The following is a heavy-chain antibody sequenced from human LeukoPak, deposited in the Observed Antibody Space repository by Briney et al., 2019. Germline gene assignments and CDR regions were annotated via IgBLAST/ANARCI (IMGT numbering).Heavy chain of an antibody. CDR3: ARGNAGGNDAFDI. CDR1: GFSVNSNY. V-gene: IGHV3-21*01. CDR2: ITTSSGYV. Sequence: GSLRLSCAASGFSVNSNYMSWVRQAPGKGLEWVSAITTSSGYVYQADSLRGRFTISRDNAKNSLYLQMNSLRVEDTAVYYCARGNAGGNDAFDIWGQGTMVTVSS. J-gene: IGHJ3*02. D-gene: IGHD4-23*01.